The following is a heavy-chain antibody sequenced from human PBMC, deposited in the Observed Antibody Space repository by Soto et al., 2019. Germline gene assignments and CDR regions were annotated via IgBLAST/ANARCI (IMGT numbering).Heavy chain of an antibody. CDR1: GFTFSSYA. V-gene: IGHV3-23*01. CDR2: ISGSGGST. Sequence: GGSLRLSCAASGFTFSSYAKNWVRQAPGKGLEWVSAISGSGGSTYYADSVKGRFTISRDNSKNTLYLQMNSLKAEDTAVYYCAKDRAPVVLRGEDYWGQGTLVTVSS. J-gene: IGHJ4*02. CDR3: AKDRAPVVLRGEDY. D-gene: IGHD3-10*01.